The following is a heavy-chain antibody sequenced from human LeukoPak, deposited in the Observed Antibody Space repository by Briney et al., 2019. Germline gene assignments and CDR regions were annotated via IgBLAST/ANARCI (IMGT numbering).Heavy chain of an antibody. V-gene: IGHV4-34*01. D-gene: IGHD2-15*01. Sequence: SETLSLTCAVYGGSFSGYYWSWIRQPPGKGLEWIGEINHSGSTNYNPSLKSRVTISVDTSKNQFSLKLSSVTAADTAVYYCASLYCSGGSCCSYWGQGTLVTVSS. CDR1: GGSFSGYY. CDR2: INHSGST. CDR3: ASLYCSGGSCCSY. J-gene: IGHJ4*02.